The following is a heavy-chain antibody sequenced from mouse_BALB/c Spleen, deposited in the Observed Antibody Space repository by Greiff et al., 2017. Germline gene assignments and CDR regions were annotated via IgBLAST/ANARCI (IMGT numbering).Heavy chain of an antibody. Sequence: QVQLQQSGAELAKPGASVKMSCKASGYTFTSYWMHWVKQRPGQGLEWIGYINPSTGYTEYNQKFKDKATLTADKSPSTAYMQLSSLTSEDSAVYYCARGTYYYGSSYWFAYWGQGTLVTVSA. J-gene: IGHJ3*01. V-gene: IGHV1-7*01. D-gene: IGHD1-1*01. CDR2: INPSTGYT. CDR1: GYTFTSYW. CDR3: ARGTYYYGSSYWFAY.